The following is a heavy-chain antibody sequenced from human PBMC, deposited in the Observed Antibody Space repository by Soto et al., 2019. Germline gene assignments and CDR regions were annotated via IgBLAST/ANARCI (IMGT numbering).Heavy chain of an antibody. J-gene: IGHJ3*02. D-gene: IGHD2-2*01. CDR2: IYSSGST. CDR1: GGSITSYY. V-gene: IGHV4-59*01. Sequence: ETLTLTCSVSGGSITSYYWSWLRQPPGKGLECIGYIYSSGSTNYNPSLKSRVTISIDTSKSQLSLKQTSVTAADTAVYYCARVGKTSRNDGFDIWGQGAMVTVSS. CDR3: ARVGKTSRNDGFDI.